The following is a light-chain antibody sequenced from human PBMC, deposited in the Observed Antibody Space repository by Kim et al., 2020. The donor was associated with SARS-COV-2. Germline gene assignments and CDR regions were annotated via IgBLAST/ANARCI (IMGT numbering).Light chain of an antibody. V-gene: IGLV3-19*01. J-gene: IGLJ2*01. CDR3: NSRDSSGNHLV. CDR2: GKN. Sequence: ALVQTVRITCQGDSLRSYYASWYQQKPGQAPVLVIYGKNTRPSGIPDRFSGSSSGNTASLTITGAQAEDEADYYCNSRDSSGNHLVFGGGTKLTVL. CDR1: SLRSYY.